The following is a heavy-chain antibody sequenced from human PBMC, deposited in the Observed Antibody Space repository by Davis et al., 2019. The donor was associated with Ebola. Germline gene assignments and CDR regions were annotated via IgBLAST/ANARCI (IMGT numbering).Heavy chain of an antibody. J-gene: IGHJ6*02. CDR3: ARDGPWNPYYYYGMDV. CDR1: GGTFSSYA. Sequence: SVKVSCKASGGTFSSYAISWVRQAPGQGLEWMGGIIPIFGTANYAQKFQGRVTITADKSTSTAYMELSSLRSEDTAVYYCARDGPWNPYYYYGMDVWGQGTTVTVSS. V-gene: IGHV1-69*06. CDR2: IIPIFGTA. D-gene: IGHD1-1*01.